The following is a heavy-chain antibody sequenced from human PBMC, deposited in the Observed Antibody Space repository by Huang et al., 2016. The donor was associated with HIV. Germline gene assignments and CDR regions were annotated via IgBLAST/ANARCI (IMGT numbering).Heavy chain of an antibody. CDR3: AHIGRLGDYYMDV. D-gene: IGHD3-16*01. CDR1: GFSLTTIGAG. V-gene: IGHV2-5*02. Sequence: QITLKESGPALLRPTQTLTLTRTFSGFSLTTIGAGVGWIRQPPGKPLEWLVLIYWDDDKRFSPSLKTRISVTKDTSKNQVVFTMNNVGPTDTGTYYCAHIGRLGDYYMDVWGNGTAVTVSS. J-gene: IGHJ6*03. CDR2: IYWDDDK.